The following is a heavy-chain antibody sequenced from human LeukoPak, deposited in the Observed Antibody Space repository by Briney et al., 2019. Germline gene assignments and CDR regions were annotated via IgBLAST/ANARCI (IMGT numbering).Heavy chain of an antibody. CDR1: GYIFTSYY. D-gene: IGHD3-9*01. CDR2: INPSGGTT. V-gene: IGHV1-46*01. CDR3: ARFAVHRRLIVTGQFGLDY. Sequence: ASVKVSCKASGYIFTSYYMHWVRQAPGQGLEWMGVINPSGGTTNYAQKLQGRVTMTRDTSTSTVYMELSSLRSEDTAVYYCARFAVHRRLIVTGQFGLDYWGQGTLVTVSS. J-gene: IGHJ4*02.